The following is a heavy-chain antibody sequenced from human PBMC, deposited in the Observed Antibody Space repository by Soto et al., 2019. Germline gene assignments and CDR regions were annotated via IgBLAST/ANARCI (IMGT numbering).Heavy chain of an antibody. D-gene: IGHD2-15*01. CDR3: AHSWYCSAGSCYYTHYFAY. J-gene: IGHJ4*02. V-gene: IGHV2-5*02. CDR1: GFSLSTSGVG. Sequence: QITLKESGPTLVKPTQTLTLTCTFSGFSLSTSGVGVGWIRQPPGKALEWLALIYWDDYKRYSPSLKSRLTITKDTSKAAAVLTMTSMDPVDTATYYCAHSWYCSAGSCYYTHYFAYWGQGPLVTVSS. CDR2: IYWDDYK.